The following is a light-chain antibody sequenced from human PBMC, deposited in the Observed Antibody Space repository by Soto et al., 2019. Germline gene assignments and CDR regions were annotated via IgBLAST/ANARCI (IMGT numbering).Light chain of an antibody. Sequence: QSVLTQPRSVSGSPGQSVTISCTGTSSDVGGYNYVSWYQQHPGKAPSLLIYDVTRRPSGVPDRFSGSKSGNTASLTISGLQAEDEAHYYCCSYAGTVLIGGGTKLTVL. CDR1: SSDVGGYNY. J-gene: IGLJ2*01. V-gene: IGLV2-11*01. CDR3: CSYAGTVL. CDR2: DVT.